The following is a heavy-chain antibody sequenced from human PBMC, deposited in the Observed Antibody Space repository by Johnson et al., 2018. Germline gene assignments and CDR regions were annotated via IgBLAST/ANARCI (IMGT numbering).Heavy chain of an antibody. J-gene: IGHJ6*03. V-gene: IGHV5-51*03. CDR2: IYPGDSDT. D-gene: IGHD1-26*01. Sequence: VQLVQSGAEVKKPGESLKISCKGSGYSFTSYWIGWVRQMPGKGLEWMGLIYPGDSDTRYSPSFKGQVTISADKSISTAYLQWSSLKAPDTAMYYCARPGRCSGRLGYYMDVWGKGATVTGSS. CDR3: ARPGRCSGRLGYYMDV. CDR1: GYSFTSYW.